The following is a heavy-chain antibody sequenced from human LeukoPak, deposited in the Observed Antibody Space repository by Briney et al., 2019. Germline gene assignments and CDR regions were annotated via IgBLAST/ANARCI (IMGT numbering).Heavy chain of an antibody. J-gene: IGHJ5*02. CDR2: ISAYNGNT. V-gene: IGHV1-18*01. CDR3: AIGYCSGGSCSNNWFDP. D-gene: IGHD2-15*01. CDR1: GYTFTSYG. Sequence: ASVKGSCKASGYTFTSYGISWVRQAPGQGLEWMGWISAYNGNTNYAQKLQGRGTMTADTSTSTAYMELRRLRSDDTAVYYCAIGYCSGGSCSNNWFDPWGQGTLVTVSS.